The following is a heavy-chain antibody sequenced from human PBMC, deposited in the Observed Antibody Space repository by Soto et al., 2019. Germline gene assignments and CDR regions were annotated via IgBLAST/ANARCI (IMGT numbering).Heavy chain of an antibody. CDR2: IYYDGSP. V-gene: IGHV4-30-4*01. CDR3: ARMPHLGYCNGGRCDRGY. D-gene: IGHD2-15*01. Sequence: TLSLTSTIHSCSINSRHYYWSWIRQAPGEALEWIGCIYYDGSPYYNPSLKRRLTISIDTSRSKFSLNLNSVTAADTAVYYCARMPHLGYCNGGRCDRGYWGQGTLVTVS. J-gene: IGHJ4*02. CDR1: SCSINSRHYY.